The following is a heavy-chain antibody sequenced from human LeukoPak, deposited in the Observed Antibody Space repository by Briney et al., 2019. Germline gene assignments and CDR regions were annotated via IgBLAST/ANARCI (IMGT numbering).Heavy chain of an antibody. D-gene: IGHD3-22*01. CDR2: INHSGST. Sequence: PSETLSLTCAVYGGSFSGYYWSWIRQPPGKGLEWVGEINHSGSTNYNPSLKSRVTISVDTSKNQFSLKLSSVTAADTAVYYCARRLIGLGYYYGMDVWGQGTTVTVSS. V-gene: IGHV4-34*01. CDR3: ARRLIGLGYYYGMDV. J-gene: IGHJ6*02. CDR1: GGSFSGYY.